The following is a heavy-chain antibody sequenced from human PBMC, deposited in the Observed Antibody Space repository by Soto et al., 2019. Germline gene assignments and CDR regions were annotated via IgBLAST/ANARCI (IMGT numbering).Heavy chain of an antibody. CDR1: GFTFSSYA. Sequence: EVQLLESGGGLVQPGGSLRLSCAASGFTFSSYAMSWVRQAPGKGLEWVSAISGTGDSTYYADSVKGRFTISRDNSKNTLYLQITSLRAEDTAVHYCAKDRDSSGYYYRNYWGQGTLVTVSS. CDR2: ISGTGDST. V-gene: IGHV3-23*01. J-gene: IGHJ4*02. CDR3: AKDRDSSGYYYRNY. D-gene: IGHD3-22*01.